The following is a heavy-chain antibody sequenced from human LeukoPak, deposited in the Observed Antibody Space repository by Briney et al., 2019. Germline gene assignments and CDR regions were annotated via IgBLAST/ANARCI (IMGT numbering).Heavy chain of an antibody. CDR3: ATTWYYDSRGYLFDD. CDR1: GVPISTYY. D-gene: IGHD3-22*01. Sequence: SETLSLTCSVSGVPISTYYWSWIRQSPGKGLEWIAYVYYNGDIMYNPSLKSRVTISLDTSKKQFSLSVTSETAADTAVYFCATTWYYDSRGYLFDDWGHGTLVTVSS. CDR2: VYYNGDI. J-gene: IGHJ4*01. V-gene: IGHV4-59*01.